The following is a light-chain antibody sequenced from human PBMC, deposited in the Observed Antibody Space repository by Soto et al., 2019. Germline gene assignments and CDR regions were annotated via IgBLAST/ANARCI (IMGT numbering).Light chain of an antibody. Sequence: DIVMTQIALSSPVTLGLPASIYCRSSQSRVHSDGHTYLYWLQQSPGQPPRFLLSKISNRLSVVLDRFSGSRAGTDFTLKISSVEDEDVAVYYGRQATQFPRTFGQGTKVDIK. CDR3: RQATQFPRT. V-gene: IGKV2-24*01. J-gene: IGKJ1*01. CDR1: QSRVHSDGHTY. CDR2: KIS.